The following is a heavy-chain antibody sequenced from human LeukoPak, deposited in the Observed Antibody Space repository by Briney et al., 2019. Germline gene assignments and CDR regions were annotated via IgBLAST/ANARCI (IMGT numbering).Heavy chain of an antibody. CDR3: ARQYRRLGYCSSTSCLTDWFDP. CDR1: GGSFSGYY. Sequence: PSETLSLTCAVYGGSFSGYYWSWIRQPPGKGLEWIGEINHSGSTNYNPSLKSRVTISVDTSKNQFSLKLSSVTAADTAVYYCARQYRRLGYCSSTSCLTDWFDPWGQGTLVTVSS. CDR2: INHSGST. D-gene: IGHD2-2*01. V-gene: IGHV4-34*01. J-gene: IGHJ5*02.